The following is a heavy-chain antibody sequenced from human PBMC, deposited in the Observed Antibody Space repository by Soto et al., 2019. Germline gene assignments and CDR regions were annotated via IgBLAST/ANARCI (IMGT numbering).Heavy chain of an antibody. Sequence: AGGSLRLSCLASGFTFSSYAMSWVRQAPGKGLEWVSAISGSGVSTYYADSVKGRFTISRDNSKNTLYLQMNSLRAEDTAVYYCAKSPGMYYYDSSGYYHYDYWGQGTLVTVSS. J-gene: IGHJ4*02. CDR3: AKSPGMYYYDSSGYYHYDY. CDR1: GFTFSSYA. CDR2: ISGSGVST. V-gene: IGHV3-23*01. D-gene: IGHD3-22*01.